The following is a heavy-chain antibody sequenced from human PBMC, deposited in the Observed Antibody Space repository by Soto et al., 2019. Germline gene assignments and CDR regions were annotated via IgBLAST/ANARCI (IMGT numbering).Heavy chain of an antibody. CDR2: IYPGDSDT. CDR3: ARLGIAAAGTYGAFDI. J-gene: IGHJ3*02. CDR1: GYSFTSYW. Sequence: GESLKISCKGSGYSFTSYWIGWVRQMPGKGLEWMGIIYPGDSDTRYSPSFQGQVTISADKSISTAYLQWSSLKASDTAMYYCARLGIAAAGTYGAFDIWGQGTMVTVS. D-gene: IGHD6-13*01. V-gene: IGHV5-51*01.